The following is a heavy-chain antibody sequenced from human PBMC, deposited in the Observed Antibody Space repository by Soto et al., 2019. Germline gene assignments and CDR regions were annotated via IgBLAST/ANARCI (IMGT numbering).Heavy chain of an antibody. Sequence: ASVKVSCKASGYTFTSYYMHWVRQAPGQGLEWMGIINPSGGSTSYAQKFQGRVTMTRDTSTSTVYMELSSLRSEDTAVYYCARKGGYCSGGSCYALSYYYYGMDGWGQGTTVTV. J-gene: IGHJ6*02. CDR1: GYTFTSYY. V-gene: IGHV1-46*01. D-gene: IGHD2-15*01. CDR3: ARKGGYCSGGSCYALSYYYYGMDG. CDR2: INPSGGST.